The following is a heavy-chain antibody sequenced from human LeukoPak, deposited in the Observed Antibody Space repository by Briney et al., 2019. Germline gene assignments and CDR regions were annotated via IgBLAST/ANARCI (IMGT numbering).Heavy chain of an antibody. CDR1: GVTFSNYA. V-gene: IGHV1-69*05. J-gene: IGHJ6*03. D-gene: IGHD1/OR15-1a*01. CDR3: ARVGNIMGIFMYV. CDR2: IIPIFDSP. Sequence: AASVRVSCKGSGVTFSNYAINWVRQAPGQGLEWMAGIIPIFDSPSYAQTFQGRVTITTGESTSTAYTELSSLRSEDTAVYYCARVGNIMGIFMYVWGNGTTVTVSS.